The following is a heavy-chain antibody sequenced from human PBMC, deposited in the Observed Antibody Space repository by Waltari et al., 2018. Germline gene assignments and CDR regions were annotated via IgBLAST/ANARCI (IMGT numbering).Heavy chain of an antibody. CDR1: GFTFSSYW. D-gene: IGHD1-26*01. Sequence: EVQLVESGGGLVQPGGSLRLSCAASGFTFSSYWMHWVRQAPGKGLVWVSRINSDGSSTSYADSGKGRFTISRDNAKNTLYLQMNSLRAEDTAVYYCARESGSYYDAFDIWGQGTMVTVSS. J-gene: IGHJ3*02. CDR3: ARESGSYYDAFDI. CDR2: INSDGSST. V-gene: IGHV3-74*01.